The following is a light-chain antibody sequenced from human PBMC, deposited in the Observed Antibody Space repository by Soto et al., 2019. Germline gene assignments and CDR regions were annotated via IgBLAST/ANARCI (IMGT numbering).Light chain of an antibody. V-gene: IGKV4-1*01. J-gene: IGKJ2*01. CDR3: QQYYSTPYT. CDR2: WAS. CDR1: QSVLYSSNNKNY. Sequence: DIVMTQSPDSLAVSLGERATINCKSSQSVLYSSNNKNYLAWYQQKPGQPPKLLIYWASTRESGVPDRFSGSGSGTDFTLTISSLQAEDVADYHCQQYYSTPYTFGQGTKLEIK.